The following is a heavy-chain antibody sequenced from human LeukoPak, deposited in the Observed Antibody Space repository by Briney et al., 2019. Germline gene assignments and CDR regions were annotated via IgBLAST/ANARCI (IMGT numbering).Heavy chain of an antibody. Sequence: SETLSLTCTVSGGSISSSSYYWGWIRQPPGKGLEWIGSIYYSGSTYYNPSLKSRVTISVDTSKNQFSLKLSSVTAADTAVYYCARQGELIRQKGDFDYWGQGTLVTVSS. V-gene: IGHV4-39*01. CDR2: IYYSGST. CDR1: GGSISSSSYY. J-gene: IGHJ4*02. D-gene: IGHD1-1*01. CDR3: ARQGELIRQKGDFDY.